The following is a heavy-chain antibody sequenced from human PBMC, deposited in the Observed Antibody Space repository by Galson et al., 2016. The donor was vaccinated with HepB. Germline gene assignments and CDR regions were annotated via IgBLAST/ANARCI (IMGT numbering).Heavy chain of an antibody. CDR3: ARSSRYNWFDP. J-gene: IGHJ5*02. CDR1: GYTFTSYA. Sequence: SVKVSCKASGYTFTSYALHWVRQAPGQRLEWMGWINGGNDNTRYSQKFQGRVNITRDTSASTAYLELTSLRSEDTAVYYCARSSRYNWFDPWGQGTLVTVSS. D-gene: IGHD1-14*01. CDR2: INGGNDNT. V-gene: IGHV1-3*01.